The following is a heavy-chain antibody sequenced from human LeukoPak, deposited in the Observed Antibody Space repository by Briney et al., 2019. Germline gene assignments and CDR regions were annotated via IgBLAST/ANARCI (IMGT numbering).Heavy chain of an antibody. CDR3: ARITFWSGYNLDY. CDR1: GFTFSGNY. D-gene: IGHD3-3*01. J-gene: IGHJ4*02. Sequence: GGSLRLSCAASGFTFSGNYMSWVRQAPGKGLEWVSVIYSGGSTYYADSVKGRFTISRDNSKNTLYLQMNSLRAEDTAVYYCARITFWSGYNLDYWGQGTLVTVSS. CDR2: IYSGGST. V-gene: IGHV3-53*01.